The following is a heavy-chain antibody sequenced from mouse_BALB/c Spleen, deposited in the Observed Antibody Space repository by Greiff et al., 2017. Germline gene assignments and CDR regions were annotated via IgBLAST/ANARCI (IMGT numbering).Heavy chain of an antibody. J-gene: IGHJ3*01. CDR1: GYSITSDYA. CDR2: ISYSGST. D-gene: IGHD3-1*01. V-gene: IGHV3-2*02. CDR3: ARSTARVFAY. Sequence: EVKLVESGPGLVKPSQSLSLTCTVTGYSITSDYAWNWIRQFPGNKLEWMGYISYSGSTSYNPSLKSRISITRDTSKNQFFLQLNSVTTEDTATYYCARSTARVFAYWGQGTLVTVSA.